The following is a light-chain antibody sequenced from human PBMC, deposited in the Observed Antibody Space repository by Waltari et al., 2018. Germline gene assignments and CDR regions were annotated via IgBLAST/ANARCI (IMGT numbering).Light chain of an antibody. CDR2: VNSDGSH. J-gene: IGLJ3*02. CDR3: QTGGHGTWV. V-gene: IGLV4-69*01. CDR1: RGLSSHPNV. Sequence: QLVLTQSPSASASPRETRAAGSQGRGLSSHPNVIASLQQQPEKGPRYLMKVNSDGSHSKGDKIPDRFSGSSSGAEHYLTISSLQSEDEADYYCQTGGHGTWVFGGGTKLTVL.